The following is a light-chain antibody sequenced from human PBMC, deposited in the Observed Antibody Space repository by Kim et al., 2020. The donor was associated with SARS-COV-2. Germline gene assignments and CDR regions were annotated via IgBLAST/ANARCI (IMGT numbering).Light chain of an antibody. J-gene: IGKJ1*01. CDR1: QSVSSNY. V-gene: IGKV3-20*01. CDR2: GAS. Sequence: EIVLTQSPGTLSLSLGERATLFCRASQSVSSNYLAWYQQKPGQAPRLLIYGASSRATGIPDRFSGSGSGTDFTLTITRLEPGDFAVYYCQQYSSSPATFGRGTKVDIK. CDR3: QQYSSSPAT.